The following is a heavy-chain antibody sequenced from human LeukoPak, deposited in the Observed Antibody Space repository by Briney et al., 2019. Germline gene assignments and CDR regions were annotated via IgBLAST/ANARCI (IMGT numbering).Heavy chain of an antibody. V-gene: IGHV1-69*04. J-gene: IGHJ6*02. D-gene: IGHD2-2*01. CDR1: GGTFSSYA. CDR2: IIPILGIA. Sequence: ASVKVSCKASGGTFSSYAISWVRQAPGQGLEWMGRIIPILGIANYAQKFQGRVTITADKSTSTAYMELSSLRSEDTAVYYCAGQVVPAAAPYYYYGMDVWGQGTTVTVSS. CDR3: AGQVVPAAAPYYYYGMDV.